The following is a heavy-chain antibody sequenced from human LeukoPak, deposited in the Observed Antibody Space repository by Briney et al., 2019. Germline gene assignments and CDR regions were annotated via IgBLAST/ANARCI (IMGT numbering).Heavy chain of an antibody. CDR3: ARGSGQWGFDS. CDR1: GGSVGSSTYY. V-gene: IGHV4-39*07. D-gene: IGHD3-10*01. J-gene: IGHJ4*02. Sequence: PSETLSLTCTVSGGSVGSSTYYWGWIRQPPGKGLEWIASIAYSGSTYNPSLKSRVTISVDTSKNQFSLKLSSVTAADTAVYYCARGSGQWGFDSWGQGTLVIVSS. CDR2: IAYSGST.